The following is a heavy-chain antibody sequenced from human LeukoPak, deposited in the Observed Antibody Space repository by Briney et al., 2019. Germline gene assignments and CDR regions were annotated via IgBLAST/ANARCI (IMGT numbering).Heavy chain of an antibody. D-gene: IGHD3-22*01. J-gene: IGHJ4*02. Sequence: AAVRVSSMRSVYTFTVYYIHWVRQTPEQGVGRMGWINPKSGGTYYAQKFQGRLTMTRDKSISTVYMELSRLRSDDTAVYYCARESSRPYYYDSSGYSDYWGQGTLVTVSS. V-gene: IGHV1-2*02. CDR3: ARESSRPYYYDSSGYSDY. CDR1: VYTFTVYY. CDR2: INPKSGGT.